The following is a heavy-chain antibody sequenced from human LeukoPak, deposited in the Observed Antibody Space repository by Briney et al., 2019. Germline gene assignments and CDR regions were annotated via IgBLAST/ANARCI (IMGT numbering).Heavy chain of an antibody. Sequence: ASVKVSCKASGYTFTNYYIHWMRQAPGQGLEWMGIINPSGGSNSNAQNFQGRVTMTRDTSTSTVYMEMSSLRYEDTAVYYCARVGDSSNSWFGPWGQGTLVTVSS. V-gene: IGHV1-46*01. D-gene: IGHD6-19*01. CDR2: INPSGGSN. CDR1: GYTFTNYY. J-gene: IGHJ5*02. CDR3: ARVGDSSNSWFGP.